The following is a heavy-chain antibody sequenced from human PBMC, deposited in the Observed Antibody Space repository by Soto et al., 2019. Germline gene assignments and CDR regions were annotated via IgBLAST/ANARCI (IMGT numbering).Heavy chain of an antibody. V-gene: IGHV3-33*05. CDR1: GFSFSSYG. J-gene: IGHJ6*02. D-gene: IGHD2-15*01. CDR2: VENNGKTN. Sequence: QVQLVESGGGVGQPGTSLRLSCAASGFSFSSYGIHWVRQAPGKALEWVGLVENNGKTNFYADSLKGPFTISRDNSINAANLHVNSLRVEDTAICYWARAGDNHCSGRRCFPHYGLTVWGQGTTVSVSS. CDR3: ARAGDNHCSGRRCFPHYGLTV.